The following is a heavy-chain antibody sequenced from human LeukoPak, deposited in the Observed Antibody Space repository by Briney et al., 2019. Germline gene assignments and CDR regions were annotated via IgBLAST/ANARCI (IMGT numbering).Heavy chain of an antibody. CDR3: ASDRLGPSFSVSHFDL. CDR2: INYNGAIT. D-gene: IGHD3-3*02. Sequence: GGSLRLSCETSGFTFVDYGLSWVRRAPGKGLEWLCAINYNGAITDYADSVKGRFIISRDNAKNPLYLRMDSLRAEDTALYYCASDRLGPSFSVSHFDLWGQGTLVTVSS. V-gene: IGHV3-20*04. J-gene: IGHJ4*02. CDR1: GFTFVDYG.